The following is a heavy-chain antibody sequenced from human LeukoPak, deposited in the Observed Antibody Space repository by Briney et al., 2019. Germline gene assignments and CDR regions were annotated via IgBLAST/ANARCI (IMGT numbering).Heavy chain of an antibody. J-gene: IGHJ4*02. Sequence: SGTLSLTCDVFGGSISTNYWWNWVRQPLGKGLEWLGEIHHSGSTNYNPSLQSRVSISLDKSKNQFSLKMRFVTAADTAVYYCARGLGIWGQGTLLTVSS. V-gene: IGHV4-4*02. CDR3: ARGLGI. CDR1: GGSISTNYW. CDR2: IHHSGST. D-gene: IGHD6-19*01.